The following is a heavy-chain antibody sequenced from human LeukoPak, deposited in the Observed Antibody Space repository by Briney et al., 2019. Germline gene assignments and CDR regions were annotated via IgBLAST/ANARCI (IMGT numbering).Heavy chain of an antibody. CDR1: GGSISSSNW. V-gene: IGHV4-4*02. D-gene: IGHD6-19*01. CDR3: ARDQEEGSGSPFDY. Sequence: PSETLSLTCAVSGGSISSSNWWSWVRQPPGKGLEWIGEIYHSGSTNYNPSLKSRVTISVDKSKNQFSLKLSSVTAAHTAVYYCARDQEEGSGSPFDYWGQGTLVTVSS. CDR2: IYHSGST. J-gene: IGHJ4*02.